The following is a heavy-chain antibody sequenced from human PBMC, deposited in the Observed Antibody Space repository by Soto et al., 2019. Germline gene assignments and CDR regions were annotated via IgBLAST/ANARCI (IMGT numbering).Heavy chain of an antibody. V-gene: IGHV4-30-4*01. CDR2: IYYSGST. J-gene: IGHJ5*02. CDR3: ARGLDIVVVGGNWFDP. Sequence: SETLSLTCTVSGGSISSGDYYWSWIRQPPGKGLEWIGYIYYSGSTYYNPSLKSRVTISVDTSKNQFSLKLSSVTAADTAVYYCARGLDIVVVGGNWFDPWGQGTLVTVSS. CDR1: GGSISSGDYY. D-gene: IGHD2-15*01.